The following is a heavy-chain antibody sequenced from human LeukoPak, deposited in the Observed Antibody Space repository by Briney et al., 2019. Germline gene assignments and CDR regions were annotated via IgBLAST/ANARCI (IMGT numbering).Heavy chain of an antibody. CDR3: AKDHGGSLTLDY. CDR2: ISGSGGST. CDR1: GFTFSSYA. D-gene: IGHD1-26*01. V-gene: IGHV3-23*01. J-gene: IGHJ4*02. Sequence: GGSLRLACAASGFTFSSYAMSWVRQAPGKGLEWVSAISGSGGSTYYADSVKGRFAISRDNSKNTLYLQMNSLRAEDTAVYYCAKDHGGSLTLDYWGQGTLVTVSS.